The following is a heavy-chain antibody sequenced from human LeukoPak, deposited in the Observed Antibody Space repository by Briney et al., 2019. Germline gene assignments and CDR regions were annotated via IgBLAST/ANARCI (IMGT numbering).Heavy chain of an antibody. CDR3: ARDQDGGGHDY. D-gene: IGHD5-24*01. CDR2: IKQDGSEK. J-gene: IGHJ4*02. CDR1: GFTFSSYW. Sequence: GGSLRLSCAASGFTFSSYWMSWVRQAPGKGLEWVANIKQDGSEKYYVDSVKGRFSISRDNAKNSLYLQMNSLRAEDTAVYYRARDQDGGGHDYWGQGTLVTVSS. V-gene: IGHV3-7*03.